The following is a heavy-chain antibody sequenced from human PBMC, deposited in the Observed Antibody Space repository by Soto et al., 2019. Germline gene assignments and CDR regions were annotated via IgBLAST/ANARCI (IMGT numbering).Heavy chain of an antibody. CDR1: GFTFSSYA. V-gene: IGHV3-23*01. CDR3: ARGLYSGWHYFDY. CDR2: ISASGGSA. D-gene: IGHD5-12*01. J-gene: IGHJ4*02. Sequence: GGSLRLSCAASGFTFSSYAMSWVRQAPGKGLEWVSAISASGGSADYADSVKGRFTISRDNSKNTLYLQMNSLRAEDTAVYYCARGLYSGWHYFDYWGQGTLVTVS.